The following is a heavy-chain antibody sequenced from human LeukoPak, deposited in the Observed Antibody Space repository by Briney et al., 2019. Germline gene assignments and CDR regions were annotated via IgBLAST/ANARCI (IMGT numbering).Heavy chain of an antibody. V-gene: IGHV3-21*01. CDR3: ARDGVYYGSRLYGSIDY. J-gene: IGHJ4*02. Sequence: KAGGSLRLSCAPSGSTFSSYNMNWVRQAPGKGLEWVSSITSSSSYIYYADSVKGRFTISRDNSKKTVDLQMKSLRAEDTAVYYCARDGVYYGSRLYGSIDYWGQGTLVAVSS. D-gene: IGHD3-10*01. CDR1: GSTFSSYN. CDR2: ITSSSSYI.